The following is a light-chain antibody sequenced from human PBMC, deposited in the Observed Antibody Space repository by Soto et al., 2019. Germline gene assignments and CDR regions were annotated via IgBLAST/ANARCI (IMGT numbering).Light chain of an antibody. Sequence: EIVMTQSPATLSVSPGERATLSCRASENVGRNLAWYQQKPGHTPRLLIHGASTRATGIPARFSGSGSGTEFTLTISSLQSEDIAVYFCQQYNDWPPVTFGGGTKVDIK. J-gene: IGKJ4*01. CDR3: QQYNDWPPVT. CDR2: GAS. CDR1: ENVGRN. V-gene: IGKV3-15*01.